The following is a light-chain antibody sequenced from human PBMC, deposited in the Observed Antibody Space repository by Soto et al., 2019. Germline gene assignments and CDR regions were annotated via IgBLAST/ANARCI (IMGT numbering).Light chain of an antibody. CDR2: EVV. J-gene: IGLJ1*01. CDR1: KNDIGVYDF. V-gene: IGLV2-8*01. Sequence: QSGLTQHPSASGSPGQSVTISCTGTKNDIGVYDFVSWYQHHPGKAPRLIIYEVVQRPSGVPDRFSGSKSGNTASLTVSGLQAADEADYFCKSYAGSNTYVFGSGTKVTVL. CDR3: KSYAGSNTYV.